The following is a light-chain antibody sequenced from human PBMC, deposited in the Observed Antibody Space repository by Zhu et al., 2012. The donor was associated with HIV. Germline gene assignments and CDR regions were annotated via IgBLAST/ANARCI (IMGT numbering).Light chain of an antibody. CDR3: HQYNNWPLWT. CDR2: GAS. Sequence: EIVMTQSPATLSVSPGERATLSCRASQSVSSNLAWYQQKPGQAPRLLIYGASTRATGIPARFSGSGSGTGFTLTISSLQSEDFAVYYCHQYNNWPLWTFGQGTKVEI. CDR1: QSVSSN. J-gene: IGKJ1*01. V-gene: IGKV3-15*01.